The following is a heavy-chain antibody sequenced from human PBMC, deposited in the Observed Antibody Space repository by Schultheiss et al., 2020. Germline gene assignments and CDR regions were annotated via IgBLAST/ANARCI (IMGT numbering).Heavy chain of an antibody. V-gene: IGHV3-21*01. Sequence: WGSLRLSCAASGFTFSSCSMNWVRQAPGKGLEWVASITSNSGYIYYADSVKGRFTISRDNAKNTLFLQMNSLRVEDTAVYYCVRDSMTIHHAFDIWGQGTMVTVSS. CDR2: ITSNSGYI. J-gene: IGHJ3*02. CDR3: VRDSMTIHHAFDI. D-gene: IGHD5-24*01. CDR1: GFTFSSCS.